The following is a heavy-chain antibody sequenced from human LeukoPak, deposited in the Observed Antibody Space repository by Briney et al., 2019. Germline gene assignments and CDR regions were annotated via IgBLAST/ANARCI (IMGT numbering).Heavy chain of an antibody. D-gene: IGHD3-22*01. CDR3: AKPQYYYDSSGYYSEYFQH. V-gene: IGHV3-23*01. CDR2: ISGSGGST. J-gene: IGHJ1*01. CDR1: GFTFSSYA. Sequence: GGSLRLSCAASGFTFSSYAMSWVRQAPGKGLEWVSAISGSGGSTYYADSVKGRFTISRDNSKNTLYLQMKSLRAEDTAVYYCAKPQYYYDSSGYYSEYFQHWGQGTLVTVSS.